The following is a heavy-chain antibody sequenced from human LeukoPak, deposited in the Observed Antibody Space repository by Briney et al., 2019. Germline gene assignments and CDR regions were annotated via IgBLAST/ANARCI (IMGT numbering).Heavy chain of an antibody. CDR2: ISGSGGST. CDR3: AAMVPYYYYGMDV. CDR1: GFTFSSYA. V-gene: IGHV3-23*01. J-gene: IGHJ6*02. Sequence: PGGSLRLSCAASGFTFSSYAMSWVRQAPGKGLEWVSAISGSGGSTYYADSVKGRFTISRDNSKNTLYLQMNSLRAEDTAAYYCAAMVPYYYYGMDVWGQGTTVTVSS. D-gene: IGHD3-10*01.